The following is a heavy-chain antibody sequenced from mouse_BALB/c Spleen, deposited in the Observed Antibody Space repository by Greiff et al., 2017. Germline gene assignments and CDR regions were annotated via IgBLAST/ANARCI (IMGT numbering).Heavy chain of an antibody. D-gene: IGHD2-2*01. V-gene: IGHV5-6-3*01. J-gene: IGHJ4*01. Sequence: EVQVVESGGGLVQPGGSLKLSCAASGFTFSSYGMSWVRQTPDKRLELVATINSNGGSTYYPDSVKGRFTISRDNAKNTLYLQMSSLKSEDTAMYYCARDRDGYDEMDYWGQGTSVTVSS. CDR2: INSNGGST. CDR1: GFTFSSYG. CDR3: ARDRDGYDEMDY.